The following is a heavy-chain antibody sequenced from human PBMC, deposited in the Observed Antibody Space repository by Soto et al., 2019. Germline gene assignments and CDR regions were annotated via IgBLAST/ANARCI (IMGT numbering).Heavy chain of an antibody. V-gene: IGHV5-51*01. CDR3: ATPGIAAAGLFDY. Sequence: GESLKISCKASGYSFTNYWIAWVRQIPWKGLEWMGIIYPDDSDSRYSPSFQGQVTISADRSISTAYLQWGSLKASDTAMYYCATPGIAAAGLFDYWGQGTLVTVSS. D-gene: IGHD6-13*01. CDR2: IYPDDSDS. J-gene: IGHJ4*02. CDR1: GYSFTNYW.